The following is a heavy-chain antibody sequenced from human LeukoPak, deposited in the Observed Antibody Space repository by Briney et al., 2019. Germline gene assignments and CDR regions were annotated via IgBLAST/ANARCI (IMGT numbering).Heavy chain of an antibody. CDR2: VYYSGTT. CDR3: AKWGDGMDV. D-gene: IGHD2-8*01. Sequence: SETLSLTCNVSGASISSHYWNWIRQPPGKGLEWIGYVYYSGTTNHNPSLKSRVTMSVDTSKKQFSLNLRSVTAADTAVYYCAKWGDGMDVWGQGTTVIVSS. CDR1: GASISSHY. V-gene: IGHV4-59*11. J-gene: IGHJ6*02.